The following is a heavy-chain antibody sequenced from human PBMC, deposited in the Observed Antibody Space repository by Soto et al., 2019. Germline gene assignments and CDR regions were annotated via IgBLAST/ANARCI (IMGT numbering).Heavy chain of an antibody. CDR3: ARDPIFGVVIIGYYGMDV. D-gene: IGHD3-3*01. J-gene: IGHJ6*02. CDR1: GFTFSSYG. V-gene: IGHV3-33*01. CDR2: IWYDGSNK. Sequence: VQLVESGGGVVQPGRSLRLSCAASGFTFSSYGMHWVRQAPGKGLEWVAVIWYDGSNKYYADSVKGRFTISRDNSKNTLYLQMNSLRAEDTAVYYCARDPIFGVVIIGYYGMDVWGQGTTVTVSS.